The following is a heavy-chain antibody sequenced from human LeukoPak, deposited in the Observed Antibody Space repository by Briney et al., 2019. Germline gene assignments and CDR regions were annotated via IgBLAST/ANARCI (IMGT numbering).Heavy chain of an antibody. CDR1: GFTFSSYW. V-gene: IGHV3-23*01. J-gene: IGHJ4*02. CDR3: VRDRGSGWYYMDL. Sequence: GGSLRLVCAAPGFTFSSYWMRWVRHAAGKGRVWVSVIDSNVGTAHFAGSVRGRFTISRDNSKNIVSLQMKSLRADDTATYFCVRDRGSGWYYMDLWGQGTLVTVSS. CDR2: IDSNVGTA. D-gene: IGHD6-19*01.